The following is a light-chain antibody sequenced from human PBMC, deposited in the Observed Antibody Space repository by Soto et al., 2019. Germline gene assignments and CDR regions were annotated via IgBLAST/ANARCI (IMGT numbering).Light chain of an antibody. CDR2: DAS. J-gene: IGKJ4*01. CDR3: QQRSNWPPVT. CDR1: QSVSSY. V-gene: IGKV3-11*01. Sequence: EIVLTQSPATLSLSPGERATLSCRASQSVSSYFAWYQQKPGQAPRRLIYDASNRATGIPARFSASGARTDCTLTISSLEPEDFAIYYCQQRSNWPPVTFGGGTKVEIK.